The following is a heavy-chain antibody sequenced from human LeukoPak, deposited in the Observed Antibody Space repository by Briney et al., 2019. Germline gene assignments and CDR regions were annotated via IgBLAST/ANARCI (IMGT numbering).Heavy chain of an antibody. CDR1: GDSISTNY. V-gene: IGHV4-59*01. Sequence: PSETLSLTCSVSGDSISTNYWSWIRQPPGKGLEWIGNIYYSGSTNYNPSLRSRVTISLDTSKNQFSLKVRSVTAADTAVYYCARSRPWYMDVWGKGTTVTVSS. D-gene: IGHD6-6*01. J-gene: IGHJ6*03. CDR3: ARSRPWYMDV. CDR2: IYYSGST.